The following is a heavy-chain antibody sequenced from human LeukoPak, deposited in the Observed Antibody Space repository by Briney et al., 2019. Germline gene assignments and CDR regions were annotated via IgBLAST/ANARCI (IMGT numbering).Heavy chain of an antibody. CDR3: ARNRYYYDSDYMDV. D-gene: IGHD3-22*01. CDR2: IYYSGST. J-gene: IGHJ6*03. V-gene: IGHV4-59*01. CDR1: GGSISSYY. Sequence: PSETLSLTCTVSGGSISSYYWSWIRQPPGKGLGWVGYIYYSGSTNYNPSPKSRFTISVDTSKNQYSLKLSSVTAADKAVYYCARNRYYYDSDYMDVWGKGTTVTVSS.